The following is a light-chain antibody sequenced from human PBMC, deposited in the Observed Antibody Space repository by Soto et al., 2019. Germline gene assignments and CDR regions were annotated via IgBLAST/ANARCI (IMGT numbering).Light chain of an antibody. CDR2: GAS. J-gene: IGKJ1*01. V-gene: IGKV3-20*01. CDR3: QQYTFSPWT. CDR1: QSVSSGD. Sequence: EVVLTQSPGTLSLSPGERATLSCRASQSVSSGDLGWYQQKPGQAPRLLIYGASSRATGIPDRFSGSGSGTGFTLNISRLEPADFAVYFSQQYTFSPWTFGQGTKVEIK.